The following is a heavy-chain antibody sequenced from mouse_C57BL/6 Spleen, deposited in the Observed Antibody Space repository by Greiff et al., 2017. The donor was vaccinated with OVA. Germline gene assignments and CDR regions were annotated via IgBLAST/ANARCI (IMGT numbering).Heavy chain of an antibody. CDR2: INPGSGGT. CDR3: ATYGNSFAY. Sequence: QVTLKESGAELVRPGTSVKVSCKASGYAFTNYLIEWVKQRPGQGLEWIGVINPGSGGTNYNEKFKGKATLTADKSSSTAYMQLSSLTSEDSAVYFCATYGNSFAYWGQGTLVTVSA. J-gene: IGHJ3*01. D-gene: IGHD2-1*01. V-gene: IGHV1-54*01. CDR1: GYAFTNYL.